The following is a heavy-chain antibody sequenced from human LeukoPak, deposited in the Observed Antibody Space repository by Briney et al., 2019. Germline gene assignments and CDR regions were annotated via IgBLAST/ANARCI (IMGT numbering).Heavy chain of an antibody. D-gene: IGHD3-22*01. CDR2: IWYDGSNK. CDR1: GFTFSNYG. J-gene: IGHJ3*02. CDR3: AKDYYDSSGSPDAFDI. V-gene: IGHV3-30*02. Sequence: GGSLRLSCAASGFTFSNYGMHWVRQAPGKGLEWVAFIWYDGSNKYYADSVKGRFTISRDNSKNTLYLQMNSLRAEDTAVYYCAKDYYDSSGSPDAFDIWGQGTMVTVSS.